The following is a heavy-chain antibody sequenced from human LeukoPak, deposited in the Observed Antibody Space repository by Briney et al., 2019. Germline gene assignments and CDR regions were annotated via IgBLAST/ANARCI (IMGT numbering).Heavy chain of an antibody. V-gene: IGHV4-34*01. CDR3: ARGVPSSYDFWSGYLNWFDP. J-gene: IGHJ5*02. CDR1: GGSFSGYY. Sequence: PSETLSLTCAAYGGSFSGYYWSWIRQPPGKGLEWIGEINHSGSTNYNPSLKSRVTISVDTSKNQFSLKLSSVTAADTAVYYCARGVPSSYDFWSGYLNWFDPWGQGTLVTVSS. CDR2: INHSGST. D-gene: IGHD3-3*01.